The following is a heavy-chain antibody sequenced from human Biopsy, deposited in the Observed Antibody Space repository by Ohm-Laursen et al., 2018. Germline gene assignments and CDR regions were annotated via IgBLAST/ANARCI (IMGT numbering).Heavy chain of an antibody. D-gene: IGHD2/OR15-2a*01. J-gene: IGHJ4*02. Sequence: SLRLSCTAPGFTFSDYYMSWIRQAPGKGLKWVSYISSRTNTIYYADSVKGRFTISRDNAKNSLYLQMNRLRAEDTAVYYCARGSFAPDFWGQGTLVTVSS. V-gene: IGHV3-11*01. CDR2: ISSRTNTI. CDR1: GFTFSDYY. CDR3: ARGSFAPDF.